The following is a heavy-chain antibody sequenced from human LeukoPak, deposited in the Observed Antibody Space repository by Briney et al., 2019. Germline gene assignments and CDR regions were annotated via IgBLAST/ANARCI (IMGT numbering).Heavy chain of an antibody. CDR1: GYTFIDYY. V-gene: IGHV1-2*02. J-gene: IGHJ4*02. Sequence: ASVKVSCKASGYTFIDYYIHWVRQAPGQGLEWMGWINPNSGGTNYAQKFQGRVTMTRDTSISTVYMELSSLKSDDTAVYYCARDMCSGDACYYDYWGQGTLVTVSA. D-gene: IGHD2-15*01. CDR2: INPNSGGT. CDR3: ARDMCSGDACYYDY.